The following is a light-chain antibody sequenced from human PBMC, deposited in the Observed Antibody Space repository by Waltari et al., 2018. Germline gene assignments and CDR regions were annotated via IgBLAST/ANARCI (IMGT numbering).Light chain of an antibody. Sequence: EIVLPQSPGTLSLSPGESVTRSCRANENIRSSYLAWYQQKPGQAPRLLIYGASSRASDIPDRFSGRGSGRGFTLSISSLEPEDSAVYFCQQYGSSSITFGQGTRLEIK. CDR2: GAS. J-gene: IGKJ5*01. CDR1: ENIRSSY. V-gene: IGKV3-20*01. CDR3: QQYGSSSIT.